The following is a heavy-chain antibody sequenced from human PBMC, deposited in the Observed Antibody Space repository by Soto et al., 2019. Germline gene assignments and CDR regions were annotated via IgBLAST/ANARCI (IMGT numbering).Heavy chain of an antibody. J-gene: IGHJ4*02. CDR1: GFTFSSYG. Sequence: QVQLVESGGGVVQPGRSLRLSCAASGFTFSSYGMQWVRQAPGKGLEWVAVISYDGSNKYYADSVKGRFTISRDNSKNTLYLQMNSLRAEDTAVYYCAKDWGGYYDSSGYYYWGQGTLVTVSS. V-gene: IGHV3-30*18. CDR3: AKDWGGYYDSSGYYY. CDR2: ISYDGSNK. D-gene: IGHD3-22*01.